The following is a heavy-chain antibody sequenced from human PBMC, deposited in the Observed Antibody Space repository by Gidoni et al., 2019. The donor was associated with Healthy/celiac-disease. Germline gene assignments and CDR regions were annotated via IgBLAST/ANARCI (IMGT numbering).Heavy chain of an antibody. V-gene: IGHV4-4*07. CDR3: ARDWMATIPGDDAFDI. Sequence: QVQLQASGPGLVKPSETLSLTCTVPGGSISSYYWSWIRQPAGKGLEWIGRIYTSGSTNYNPSLKSRVTMSVDTSKNQFSLKLSSVTAADTAVYYCARDWMATIPGDDAFDIWGQGTMVTVSS. J-gene: IGHJ3*02. CDR1: GGSISSYY. D-gene: IGHD5-12*01. CDR2: IYTSGST.